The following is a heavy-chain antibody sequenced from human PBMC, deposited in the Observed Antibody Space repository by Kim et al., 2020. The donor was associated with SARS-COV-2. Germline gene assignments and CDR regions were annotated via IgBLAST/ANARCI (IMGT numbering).Heavy chain of an antibody. CDR1: GYTFTSYG. CDR2: ISAYNGNT. J-gene: IGHJ5*02. CDR3: AREIIAVAGRVGWFDP. V-gene: IGHV1-18*04. Sequence: ASVKVSCKASGYTFTSYGISWVRQAPGQGLEWMGWISAYNGNTNYAQKLQGRVTMTTDTSTSTAYMELRSLRSDDTAVYYCAREIIAVAGRVGWFDPWGQGTLVTVSS. D-gene: IGHD6-19*01.